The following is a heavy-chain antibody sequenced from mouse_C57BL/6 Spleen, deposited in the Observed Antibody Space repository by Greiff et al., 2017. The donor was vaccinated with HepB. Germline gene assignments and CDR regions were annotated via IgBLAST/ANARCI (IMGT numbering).Heavy chain of an antibody. CDR2: ISSGSSTI. V-gene: IGHV5-17*01. Sequence: DVQLVESGGGLVKPGGSLKLSCAASGFTFSDYGMHWVRQAPEKGLEWVAYISSGSSTIYYADTVKGRFTISRDNAKNTLFLQMTRLRSEATAMYYWARKGITTVRALYYYAMDYWGQGTSVTVSS. CDR1: GFTFSDYG. D-gene: IGHD1-1*01. CDR3: ARKGITTVRALYYYAMDY. J-gene: IGHJ4*01.